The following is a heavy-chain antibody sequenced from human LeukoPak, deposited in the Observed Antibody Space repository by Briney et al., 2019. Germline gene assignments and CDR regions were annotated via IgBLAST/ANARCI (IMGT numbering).Heavy chain of an antibody. CDR3: ARVGGFYSNYVREYYGMDV. J-gene: IGHJ6*02. Sequence: SVTVSCKASGGTFSIYAISWVRQAPGQGLEWMGGIIPIFGTANYAQKFQGRVTITADESTSTAYMELSSLRSEDTAVYYCARVGGFYSNYVREYYGMDVWGQGTTVTVSS. CDR1: GGTFSIYA. D-gene: IGHD4-11*01. CDR2: IIPIFGTA. V-gene: IGHV1-69*01.